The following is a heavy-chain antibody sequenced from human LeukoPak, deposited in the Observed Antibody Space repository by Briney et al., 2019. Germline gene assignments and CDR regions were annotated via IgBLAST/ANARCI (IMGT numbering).Heavy chain of an antibody. CDR1: GCTFTGYY. CDR2: INPNSGGT. Sequence: ASVKVSCKASGCTFTGYYMHWVRQAPGQGLEWMGWINPNSGGTNYAQKFQGGVTMTRDTSISTAYMELSRLRSDDTAVYYCARVFYIGTGAYYDILTGYYNYGMDAWGQGTTVTVSS. V-gene: IGHV1-2*02. D-gene: IGHD3-9*01. J-gene: IGHJ6*02. CDR3: ARVFYIGTGAYYDILTGYYNYGMDA.